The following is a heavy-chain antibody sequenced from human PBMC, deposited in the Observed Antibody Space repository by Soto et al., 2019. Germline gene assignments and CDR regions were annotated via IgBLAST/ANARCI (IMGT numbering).Heavy chain of an antibody. Sequence: QVQLQESGPGLVKPSETLSLTSTVSGGSVSSGSYYWSWIRQPPGKGLEWIGYIYYSGSTNYNPSLKSRVTISVDTSKNQFSLKLSSVTAADTAVYYCATSGSYYYYYGMDVWGQGTTVTVSS. J-gene: IGHJ6*02. CDR3: ATSGSYYYYYGMDV. CDR1: GGSVSSGSYY. V-gene: IGHV4-61*01. CDR2: IYYSGST. D-gene: IGHD1-26*01.